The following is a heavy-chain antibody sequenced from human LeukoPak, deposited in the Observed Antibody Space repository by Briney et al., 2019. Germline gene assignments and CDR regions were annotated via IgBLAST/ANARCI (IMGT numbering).Heavy chain of an antibody. J-gene: IGHJ4*02. Sequence: PGGSLRLSCAASGFTVSSNFMSWVRQAPGKGLEWVSDISGSGDFTYYADSVKGRFIISRDKSKNTLYLQMNSLRAEDTAVYYCAKDGARDGYNYPDYWGQGTLVTVSS. D-gene: IGHD5-24*01. V-gene: IGHV3-23*01. CDR3: AKDGARDGYNYPDY. CDR1: GFTVSSNF. CDR2: ISGSGDFT.